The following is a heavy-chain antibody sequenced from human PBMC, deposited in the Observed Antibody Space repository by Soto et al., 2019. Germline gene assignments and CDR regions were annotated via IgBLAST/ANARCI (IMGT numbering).Heavy chain of an antibody. D-gene: IGHD1-26*01. V-gene: IGHV4-61*01. CDR1: GGSVSSGSYY. CDR2: IYYSGST. Sequence: QVQLQESGPGLVKPSESLSLTCTVSGGSVSSGSYYWSWIRQPPGKGLEWIGDIYYSGSTNYNPSLKSRVTISVDTSKNQFSLKLSSVTAADTAVYYCARGSGSYYSYFDYWGQGTLVTVSS. CDR3: ARGSGSYYSYFDY. J-gene: IGHJ4*02.